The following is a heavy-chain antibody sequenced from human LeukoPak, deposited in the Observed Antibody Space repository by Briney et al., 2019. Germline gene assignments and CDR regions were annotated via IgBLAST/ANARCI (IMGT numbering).Heavy chain of an antibody. CDR2: IIPILGIA. V-gene: IGHV1-69*04. CDR1: GGTFSSYA. Sequence: GASVKVSCKASGGTFSSYAISWVRQAPGQGLEWMGRIIPILGIANYAQKLQGRVTMTTDTSTSTAYMELRSLRSDDTAVYYCARMEYSYGFFDYWGQGTLVTVSS. D-gene: IGHD5-18*01. J-gene: IGHJ4*02. CDR3: ARMEYSYGFFDY.